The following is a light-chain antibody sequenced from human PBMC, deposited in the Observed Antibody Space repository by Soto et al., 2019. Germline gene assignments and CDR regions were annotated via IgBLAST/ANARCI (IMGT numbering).Light chain of an antibody. CDR1: SSDVGGYNY. CDR2: EVS. J-gene: IGLJ1*01. CDR3: TSFTRSSTFV. V-gene: IGLV2-14*01. Sequence: QSVLTQPASVSGSPGQSITISCTGTSSDVGGYNYVSWYQQHPGKAPKLMIYEVSNRPSGVTNRFSGSKSGNTASLTISGLQAEDEADYYCTSFTRSSTFVFGNGTKVTVL.